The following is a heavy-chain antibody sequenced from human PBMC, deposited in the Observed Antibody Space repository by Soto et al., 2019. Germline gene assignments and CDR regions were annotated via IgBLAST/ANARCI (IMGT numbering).Heavy chain of an antibody. Sequence: QVQLVQSGAEVKKPGSSVKVSCKASGGTFSSYAISWVRQAPGQGLEWMGGIIPIFGTANYAQKFQGRVTITADESTSTAYMELSSLRSEDTAVYYCARVAPRVTTVKPKSGLDPWGQGTLVTVSS. V-gene: IGHV1-69*12. J-gene: IGHJ5*02. CDR1: GGTFSSYA. CDR2: IIPIFGTA. CDR3: ARVAPRVTTVKPKSGLDP. D-gene: IGHD4-17*01.